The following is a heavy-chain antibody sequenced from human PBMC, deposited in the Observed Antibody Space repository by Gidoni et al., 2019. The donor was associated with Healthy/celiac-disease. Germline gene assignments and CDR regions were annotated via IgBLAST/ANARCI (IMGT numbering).Heavy chain of an antibody. V-gene: IGHV1-69*09. Sequence: QVQLVQSGAEVKKPGSSVKVSCKASAGTFSSYAISWGRQAPGQGLEWMGRIIPILGIANYAQKFQGRVTITADKSTSTAYMELSSLRSEDTAVYYCASSHYPFDYWGQGTLVTVSS. D-gene: IGHD1-26*01. CDR3: ASSHYPFDY. J-gene: IGHJ4*02. CDR2: IIPILGIA. CDR1: AGTFSSYA.